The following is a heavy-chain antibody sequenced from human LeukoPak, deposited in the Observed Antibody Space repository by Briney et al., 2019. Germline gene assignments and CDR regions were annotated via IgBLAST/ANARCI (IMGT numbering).Heavy chain of an antibody. CDR1: GGSISSSSYY. V-gene: IGHV4-39*01. CDR2: IYYSGST. D-gene: IGHD1-26*01. CDR3: ARGDSGSYHTDFDY. J-gene: IGHJ4*02. Sequence: PSETLSLTCTVSGGSISSSSYYWGWIRQPPGKGLEWIGSIYYSGSTYYNPSLKSRVTISVDTSKNQFSLKLSSVTAADTAVYYCARGDSGSYHTDFDYWGQGTLVTVSS.